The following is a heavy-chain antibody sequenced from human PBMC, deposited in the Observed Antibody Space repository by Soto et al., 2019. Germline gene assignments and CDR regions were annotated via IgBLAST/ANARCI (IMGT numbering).Heavy chain of an antibody. J-gene: IGHJ5*02. V-gene: IGHV5-51*01. CDR2: IYPGDSKT. D-gene: IGHD3-9*01. CDR1: GYHFSNYW. Sequence: GESLQISCKGSGYHFSNYWIGWVRQMHGKGLEWMGIIYPGDSKTKYRPSFQGQVTISADKSISTAYLQWSSLKASDTAIYYCARYMYYDILTGHMAWGQGTLVTVSS. CDR3: ARYMYYDILTGHMA.